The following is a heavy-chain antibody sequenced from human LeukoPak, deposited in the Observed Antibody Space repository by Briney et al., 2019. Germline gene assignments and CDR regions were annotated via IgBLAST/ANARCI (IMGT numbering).Heavy chain of an antibody. CDR3: AKGYGDKGDYFDY. D-gene: IGHD4-17*01. CDR1: GFTFSSYG. Sequence: GGSLRLSCAASGFTFSSYGTHWVRQAPGKGLEWVAFIRYDGSNKYYADSVKGRFTISRDNSKNTLYLQMNSLRAEGTAVYYCAKGYGDKGDYFDYWGQGTLVTVSS. J-gene: IGHJ4*02. CDR2: IRYDGSNK. V-gene: IGHV3-30*02.